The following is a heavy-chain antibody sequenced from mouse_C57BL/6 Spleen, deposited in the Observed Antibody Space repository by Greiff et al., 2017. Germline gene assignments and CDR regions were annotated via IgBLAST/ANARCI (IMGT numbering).Heavy chain of an antibody. CDR3: ARGGLDDYWYFWV. CDR1: GYTFTDYY. Sequence: VQLQQPGAELVKPGASVKIPCKASGYTFTDYYMDWVKQSHGKSLEWIGDIHPNNGGTIYNKKFKGKATLTVDKSSSTAYMELRSLTSEDTAVYYCARGGLDDYWYFWVKGTRTTVTVST. V-gene: IGHV1-18*01. J-gene: IGHJ1*03. CDR2: IHPNNGGT.